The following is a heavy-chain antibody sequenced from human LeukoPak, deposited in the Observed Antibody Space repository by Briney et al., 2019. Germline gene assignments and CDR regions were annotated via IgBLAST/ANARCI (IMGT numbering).Heavy chain of an antibody. Sequence: ASVKVSCKASGGTFSSYAISWVRQAPGQGLEWMGRIIPILGIANYAQKFQGRVTITADKSTSTAYMELSSLRSEDTAVYYSASLLNYYDSSGYKSLDYWGQGTLVTVSS. CDR2: IIPILGIA. CDR3: ASLLNYYDSSGYKSLDY. D-gene: IGHD3-22*01. J-gene: IGHJ4*02. V-gene: IGHV1-69*04. CDR1: GGTFSSYA.